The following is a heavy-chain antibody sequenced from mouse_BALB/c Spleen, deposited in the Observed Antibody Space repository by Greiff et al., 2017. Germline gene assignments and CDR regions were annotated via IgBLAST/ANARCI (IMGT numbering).Heavy chain of an antibody. Sequence: QVQLQQSGAELMKPGASVKISCKATGYTFSSYWIEWVKQRPGHGLEWIGEILPGSGSTNYNEKFKGKATFTADTSSNTAYMQLSSLTSEDSAVYYCARDDGYGGHAMDYWGQGTSVTVSS. CDR2: ILPGSGST. CDR3: ARDDGYGGHAMDY. CDR1: GYTFSSYW. D-gene: IGHD2-3*01. V-gene: IGHV1-9*01. J-gene: IGHJ4*01.